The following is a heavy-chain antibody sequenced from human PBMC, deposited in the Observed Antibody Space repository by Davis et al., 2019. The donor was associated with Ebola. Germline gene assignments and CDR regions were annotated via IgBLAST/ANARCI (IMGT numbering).Heavy chain of an antibody. J-gene: IGHJ5*02. CDR3: ARSGLLWFGELLGGWFDP. V-gene: IGHV4-39*07. Sequence: MPSETLSLTCTVSGGSFSSGSYYWSWIRQPPGKGLEWIGEINHSGSTNYNPSLKSRVTISVDTSKNQFSLKLSSVTAADTAVYYCARSGLLWFGELLGGWFDPWGQGTLVTVSS. CDR1: GGSFSSGSYY. CDR2: INHSGST. D-gene: IGHD3-10*01.